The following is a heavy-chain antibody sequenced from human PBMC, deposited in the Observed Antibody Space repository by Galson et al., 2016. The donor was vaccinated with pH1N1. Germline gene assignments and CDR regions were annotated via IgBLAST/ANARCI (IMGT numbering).Heavy chain of an antibody. V-gene: IGHV5-51*03. Sequence: QSGAEVKKPRESLRISCKGFGYSFSNYWIAWVRQMPGKGLECMGVIYPGASDTKYNPSFEGQVVISAAKSISSVFLQWNSLEASDTAMYYCARSTKGVSTGHFDSWGQGTLVTVSS. D-gene: IGHD1-1*01. CDR1: GYSFSNYW. CDR2: IYPGASDT. CDR3: ARSTKGVSTGHFDS. J-gene: IGHJ4*02.